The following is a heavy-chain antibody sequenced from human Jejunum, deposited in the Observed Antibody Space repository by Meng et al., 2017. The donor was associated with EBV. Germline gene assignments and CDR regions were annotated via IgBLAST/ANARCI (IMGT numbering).Heavy chain of an antibody. Sequence: QVQLVQSGSELKKPGASVKVSCKTSGYTFTRYAMNWVRQAPGQGLEWMGWINTKTGNPSYTQGFTGRFVFSLDTSVSTAYLQISSLKAEDTAVYYCARDVETATFDYWGRGTLVTVSS. V-gene: IGHV7-4-1*02. D-gene: IGHD5-24*01. CDR3: ARDVETATFDY. CDR2: INTKTGNP. J-gene: IGHJ4*02. CDR1: GYTFTRYA.